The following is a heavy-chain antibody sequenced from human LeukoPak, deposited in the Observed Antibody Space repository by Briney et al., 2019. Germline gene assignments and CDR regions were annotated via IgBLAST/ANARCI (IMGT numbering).Heavy chain of an antibody. CDR1: GGSFSGYY. CDR2: INHSGST. CDR3: ASKRYSSGWYQDY. D-gene: IGHD6-19*01. V-gene: IGHV4-34*01. J-gene: IGHJ4*02. Sequence: PSETLSLTCAVYGGSFSGYYWSWIRQPPGKGLEWIGEINHSGSTNYNPSLKSRVTISVDKSKNQFSLKLSSVTAADTAVYYCASKRYSSGWYQDYWGQGTLVTVSS.